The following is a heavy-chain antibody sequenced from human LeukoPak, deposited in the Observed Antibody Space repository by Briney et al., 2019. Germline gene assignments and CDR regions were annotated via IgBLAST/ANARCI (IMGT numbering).Heavy chain of an antibody. CDR1: GYTFTNYD. V-gene: IGHV1-8*03. CDR2: MNPNSGNT. J-gene: IGHJ4*02. CDR3: ARGPRSTSRYSRGYYFDY. D-gene: IGHD6-13*01. Sequence: VASVKVSCKASGYTFTNYDINWVRQATGQGLEWMGWMNPNSGNTDYVQNFQGRVTITRNTSITTAYMELSSLRSEDTAVYYCARGPRSTSRYSRGYYFDYWGQGILVTVSS.